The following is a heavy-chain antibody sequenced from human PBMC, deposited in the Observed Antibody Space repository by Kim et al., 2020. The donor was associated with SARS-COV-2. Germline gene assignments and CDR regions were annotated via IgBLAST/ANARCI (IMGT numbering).Heavy chain of an antibody. CDR2: ISYDGSNK. D-gene: IGHD5-18*01. J-gene: IGHJ4*02. CDR3: AQLFDY. CDR1: GFTFSSYA. Sequence: GGSLRLSCAASGFTFSSYAMHRVRQAPGKGLEWVAVISYDGSNKYYADSVKGRFTISRDNSKNTLYLQMNSLRAEDTAVYYCAQLFDYWGQGTLVTVSS. V-gene: IGHV3-30*04.